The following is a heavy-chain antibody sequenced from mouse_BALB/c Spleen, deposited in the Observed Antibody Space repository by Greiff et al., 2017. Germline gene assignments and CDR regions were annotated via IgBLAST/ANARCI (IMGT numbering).Heavy chain of an antibody. V-gene: IGHV5-9-4*01. Sequence: EVKLVESGGGLVKPGGSLKLSCAASGFTFSSYAMSWVRQSPEKRLEWVAEISSGGSYTYYPDTVTGRFTISRDNAKNTLYLEMSSLRSEDTAMYYCARVGYRTWFAYWGQGTLVTVSA. CDR3: ARVGYRTWFAY. CDR2: ISSGGSYT. CDR1: GFTFSSYA. J-gene: IGHJ3*01. D-gene: IGHD2-12*01.